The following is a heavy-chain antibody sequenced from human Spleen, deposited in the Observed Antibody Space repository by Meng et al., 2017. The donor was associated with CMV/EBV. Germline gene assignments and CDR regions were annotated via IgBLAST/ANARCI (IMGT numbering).Heavy chain of an antibody. CDR2: INHSGST. V-gene: IGHV4-34*01. D-gene: IGHD3-3*01. CDR3: ARCRWSGYHYFDY. CDR1: GGSFSGYY. J-gene: IGHJ4*02. Sequence: QVQLQQWGAGLLKPSETLSLTFAVYGGSFSGYYWSWIRQPPGKGLEWIGEINHSGSTNYNPSLKSRVTISVDTSKNQFSLKLSSVTAADTAVYYCARCRWSGYHYFDYWGQGTLVTVSS.